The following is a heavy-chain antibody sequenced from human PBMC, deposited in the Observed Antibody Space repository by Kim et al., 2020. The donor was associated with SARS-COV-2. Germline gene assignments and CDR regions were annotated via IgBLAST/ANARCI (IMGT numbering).Heavy chain of an antibody. J-gene: IGHJ5*02. V-gene: IGHV4-34*01. CDR1: GGSFSGYY. CDR3: ARALWFGGNKYNWFDP. CDR2: INHSGST. D-gene: IGHD3-10*01. Sequence: SETLSLTCAVYGGSFSGYYWSWIRQPPGKGLEWIGEINHSGSTNYNPSLKSRVTISVDTSKNQFSLKLSSVIAADTAVYYCARALWFGGNKYNWFDPWGQGTLVTVSS.